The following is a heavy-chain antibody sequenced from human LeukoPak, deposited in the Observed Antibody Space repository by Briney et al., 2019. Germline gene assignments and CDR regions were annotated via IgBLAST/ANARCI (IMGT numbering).Heavy chain of an antibody. Sequence: GGSLRLSCAASGFTFSSYSMNWVRQAPGKGLEWVSSISGSSSYIYYADSVKGRFTISRDNAKNTLYLQMNSLRAEDTAVYFCARDLDYGGHLWGQGTLVTVSS. J-gene: IGHJ5*02. V-gene: IGHV3-21*01. CDR3: ARDLDYGGHL. CDR1: GFTFSSYS. D-gene: IGHD4-23*01. CDR2: ISGSSSYI.